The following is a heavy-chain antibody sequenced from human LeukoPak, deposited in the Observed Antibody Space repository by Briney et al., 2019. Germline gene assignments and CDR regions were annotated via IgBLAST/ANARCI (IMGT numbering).Heavy chain of an antibody. J-gene: IGHJ6*02. CDR3: AREKDILTGYHTYYYYGMDV. CDR1: EFTLSSYG. CDR2: IKQDGSEK. D-gene: IGHD3-9*01. Sequence: GGSLRLSCAASEFTLSSYGMSWVRQAPGKGLEWGANIKQDGSEKYYVDSVKGRFTISRDNAKNSLYLQMNSLRAEDTAVDYCAREKDILTGYHTYYYYGMDVWGQGTTVTVSS. V-gene: IGHV3-7*01.